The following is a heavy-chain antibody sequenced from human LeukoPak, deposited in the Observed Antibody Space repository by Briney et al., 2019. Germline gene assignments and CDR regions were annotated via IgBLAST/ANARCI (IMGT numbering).Heavy chain of an antibody. CDR2: VNGDSSRT. D-gene: IGHD3-22*01. V-gene: IGHV3-23*01. CDR1: GFTFSHYG. Sequence: PGGSLRLSCAASGFTFSHYGMTWVRQSPGKGLEWVSTVNGDSSRTRYADSVKGRFTVSRDNSEKTLFLQMNNLRTEDTALYYCAKSYYFDISAYDYFDYWGQGSLATVSS. J-gene: IGHJ4*02. CDR3: AKSYYFDISAYDYFDY.